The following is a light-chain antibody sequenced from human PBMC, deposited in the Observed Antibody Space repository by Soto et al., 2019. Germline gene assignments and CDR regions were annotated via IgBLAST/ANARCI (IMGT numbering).Light chain of an antibody. V-gene: IGKV1-8*01. CDR1: QGISSY. CDR2: AAS. Sequence: AIRMTQSPSSLSASTGDRVTITCRARQGISSYLAWYQQKPGKAPKLLIYAASTLQSGVPSRFIGSGSGTDFTLTISCLQSEDFATYYCQQYYSYPMTFGQGTKVEI. CDR3: QQYYSYPMT. J-gene: IGKJ1*01.